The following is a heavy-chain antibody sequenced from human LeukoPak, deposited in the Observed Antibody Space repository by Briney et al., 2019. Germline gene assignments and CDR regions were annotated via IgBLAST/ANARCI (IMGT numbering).Heavy chain of an antibody. CDR3: ARGMGDSSGYHLYHFDY. D-gene: IGHD3-22*01. CDR1: GFIFRSSS. V-gene: IGHV3-53*01. J-gene: IGHJ4*02. Sequence: GGSLRLSCAASGFIFRSSSMSWVRQAPGKGLEWVSVIYSGGGTYYADSVKGRFTISRDNSKNTLYLQMNSLRAEDMAVYYCARGMGDSSGYHLYHFDYWGQGTLVTVSS. CDR2: IYSGGGT.